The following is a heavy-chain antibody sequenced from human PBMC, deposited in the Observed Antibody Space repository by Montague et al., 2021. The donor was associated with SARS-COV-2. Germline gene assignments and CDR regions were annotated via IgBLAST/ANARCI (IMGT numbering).Heavy chain of an antibody. CDR1: GTSSSGYY. J-gene: IGHJ6*03. D-gene: IGHD3-10*01. CDR2: INHGGSA. CDR3: ARLRDGVVPSPILGVGPYYSYYYMDV. Sequence: SETLSLTYAVHGTSSSGYYWNWIRQPPGKGLERIGEINHGGSAKYSPSLKSRLTISADTSKNQFSLKLTSVAAADTAVYYCARLRDGVVPSPILGVGPYYSYYYMDVWGRGTTVTVSS. V-gene: IGHV4-34*01.